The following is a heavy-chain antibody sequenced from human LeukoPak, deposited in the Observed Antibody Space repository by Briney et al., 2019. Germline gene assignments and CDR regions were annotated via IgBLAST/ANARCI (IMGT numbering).Heavy chain of an antibody. Sequence: GGSLRLSCAASGFTFSSYAMSWVRQAPGKGLEWVSAISGSGGSTYYADSVKGRFTISRDNAKNSLYLQMNSLRAEDTAVYYCARAVSGIVVVPAAERYYYYYYYMDVWGKGTTVTVSS. CDR3: ARAVSGIVVVPAAERYYYYYYYMDV. CDR2: ISGSGGST. D-gene: IGHD2-2*01. J-gene: IGHJ6*03. CDR1: GFTFSSYA. V-gene: IGHV3-23*01.